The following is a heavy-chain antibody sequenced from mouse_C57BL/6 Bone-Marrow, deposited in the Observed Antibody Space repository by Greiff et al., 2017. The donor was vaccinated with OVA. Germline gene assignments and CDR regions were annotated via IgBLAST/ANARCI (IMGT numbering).Heavy chain of an antibody. CDR1: GFSFTSYG. D-gene: IGHD6-1*01. CDR2: IWRGGST. CDR3: AKTQPHEYYAMDY. Sequence: VQLQQSGPGLVQPSQSLSITCTVSGFSFTSYGVHWVRQSPGKGLEWLGVIWRGGSTDYNAAFMSRLSITKDNSKSQVFFKMNSLQADDTAIYDSAKTQPHEYYAMDYWGQGTSVTVSS. J-gene: IGHJ4*01. V-gene: IGHV2-5*01.